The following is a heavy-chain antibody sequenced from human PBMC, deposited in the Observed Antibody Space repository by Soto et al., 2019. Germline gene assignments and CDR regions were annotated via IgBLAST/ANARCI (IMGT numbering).Heavy chain of an antibody. V-gene: IGHV1-8*01. J-gene: IGHJ4*02. D-gene: IGHD4-17*01. Sequence: GASVKVSCKASGYTFTSYDINWVRQATGQGLEWMGWMNPNSGNTGYAQKFQGRVTMTRNTSISTAYMELSSLRSEDTAVYYCARARTTVTTLAGYWGQGTLVIVSS. CDR3: ARARTTVTTLAGY. CDR1: GYTFTSYD. CDR2: MNPNSGNT.